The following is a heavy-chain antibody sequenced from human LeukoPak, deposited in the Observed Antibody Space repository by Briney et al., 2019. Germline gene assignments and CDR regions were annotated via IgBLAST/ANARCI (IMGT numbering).Heavy chain of an antibody. D-gene: IGHD1-26*01. CDR1: GYTFTGYY. Sequence: ASVKVSCKASGYTFTGYYMHWVRQAPGQGLEWMGWINPNSGGTNYAQKFQGRVTMTRDTSISTAYMELSRLRSDGTAVYYCARVKVQELPRGYFQHWGQGTLVTVSS. V-gene: IGHV1-2*02. J-gene: IGHJ1*01. CDR2: INPNSGGT. CDR3: ARVKVQELPRGYFQH.